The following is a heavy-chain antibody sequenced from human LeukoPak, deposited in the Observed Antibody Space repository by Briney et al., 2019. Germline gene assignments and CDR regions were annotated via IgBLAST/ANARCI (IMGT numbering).Heavy chain of an antibody. V-gene: IGHV3-23*01. CDR1: GFTFSSYA. CDR2: ISGSGGST. D-gene: IGHD3-10*01. CDR3: ARDPRAGSGSYELYFDY. Sequence: GGSLRLSCAASGFTFSSYAMSWVRQAPGKGLEWVSAISGSGGSTYYADSVKGRFTISRDNSKNTLYLQMNSLRAEDTAVYYCARDPRAGSGSYELYFDYWGQGTLVTVSS. J-gene: IGHJ4*02.